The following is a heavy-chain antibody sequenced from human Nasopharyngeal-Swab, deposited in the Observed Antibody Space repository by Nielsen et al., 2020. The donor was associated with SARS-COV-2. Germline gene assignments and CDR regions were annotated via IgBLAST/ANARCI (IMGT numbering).Heavy chain of an antibody. CDR3: AREVVGGLVDS. CDR2: FSYTGIT. CDR1: GGSISSGSIRSYY. J-gene: IGHJ4*02. V-gene: IGHV4-61*05. D-gene: IGHD1-26*01. Sequence: SETLSLTCSVSGGSISSGSIRSYYWRWIRQPPGKGLAWIGYFSYTGITNYNPSLKSRVTISVDISKNQFSLKLSSVAAADTAVYYCAREVVGGLVDSWGQGTLVTVSS.